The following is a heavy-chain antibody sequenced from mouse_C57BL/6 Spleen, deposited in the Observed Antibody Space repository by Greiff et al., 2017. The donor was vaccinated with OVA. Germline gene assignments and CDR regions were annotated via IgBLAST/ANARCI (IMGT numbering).Heavy chain of an antibody. D-gene: IGHD2-4*01. V-gene: IGHV3-6*01. J-gene: IGHJ4*01. CDR2: ISYDGSN. Sequence: VQLQQSGPGLVKPSQSLSLTCSVTGYSITSGYYWNWIRQFPGDKLEWMGYISYDGSNTYNPSLKNRVSLTRDTSKNHIFLKLHSGTTEDTATYYCARDLYYDYYDGPSYYSRDYWGQGTSVTVSS. CDR3: ARDLYYDYYDGPSYYSRDY. CDR1: GYSITSGYY.